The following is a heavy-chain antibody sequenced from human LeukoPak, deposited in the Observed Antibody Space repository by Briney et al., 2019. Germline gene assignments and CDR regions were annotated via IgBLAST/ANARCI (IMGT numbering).Heavy chain of an antibody. CDR1: GFTFSSYA. CDR2: ISGSDGST. V-gene: IGHV3-23*01. J-gene: IGHJ4*02. Sequence: PGGSLRLSCAASGFTFSSYAMSWVRQPPGKGLEWVSGISGSDGSTNYADSVKGRFTISRDNSKNTLYLQMNSLRAEDTAVYYCAEDRLYTIFGVVRNYFDYWGQGTLVTVSS. D-gene: IGHD3-3*01. CDR3: AEDRLYTIFGVVRNYFDY.